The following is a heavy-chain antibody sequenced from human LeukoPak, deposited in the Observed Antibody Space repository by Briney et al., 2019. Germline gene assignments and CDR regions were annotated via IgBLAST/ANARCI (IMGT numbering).Heavy chain of an antibody. CDR1: GYTFTSYY. D-gene: IGHD6-19*01. CDR2: INPSGGST. Sequence: ASVKVSCKASGYTFTSYYMHWVRQAPAQGLEGMGIINPSGGSTSYAQKFQGRVTMTRDTSTSTVYMELSSLRSEDTAVYYCVRESRIAGAGTFDYWGQGPGVTVSS. J-gene: IGHJ4*02. V-gene: IGHV1-46*03. CDR3: VRESRIAGAGTFDY.